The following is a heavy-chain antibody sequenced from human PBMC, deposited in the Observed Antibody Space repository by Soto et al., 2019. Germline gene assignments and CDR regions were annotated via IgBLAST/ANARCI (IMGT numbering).Heavy chain of an antibody. V-gene: IGHV1-3*01. J-gene: IGHJ5*02. Sequence: QVQLVQSAPEVKKPGASVRVSCKYTFSNYSLHWVRQSPGQRLEWLGCNNAATGSTEYSQRFRDRVTIYRDTSANTVYMERSGLRFEDTAVYFCGGGHHAGSWTIHHWGQGTLVTVSP. CDR1: YTFSNYS. D-gene: IGHD6-13*01. CDR3: GGGHHAGSWTIHH. CDR2: NNAATGST.